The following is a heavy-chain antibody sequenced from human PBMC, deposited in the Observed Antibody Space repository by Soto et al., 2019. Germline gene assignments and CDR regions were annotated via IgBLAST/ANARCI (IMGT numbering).Heavy chain of an antibody. D-gene: IGHD3-3*01. CDR3: ARDLGRANPYYDFWSGTDYYYYMDV. CDR1: GFTVSSNY. CDR2: IYSGGST. V-gene: IGHV3-53*04. J-gene: IGHJ6*03. Sequence: GGSLRLSCAASGFTVSSNYMSWVRQAPGKGLEWVSVIYSGGSTYYADSVKGRFTISRHNSKNTLYLQMNSLRAEDTAVYYCARDLGRANPYYDFWSGTDYYYYMDVWGKGTTVTVSS.